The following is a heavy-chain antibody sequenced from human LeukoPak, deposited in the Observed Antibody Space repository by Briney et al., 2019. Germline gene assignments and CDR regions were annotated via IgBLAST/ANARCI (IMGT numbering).Heavy chain of an antibody. V-gene: IGHV3-9*03. CDR2: ISWNSGSI. Sequence: GRSLRLSCAASGFTFDDYAMHWVRQAPGKGLEWASGISWNSGSIGYADSVKGRFTISRDNAKNSLYLQMNSLRAEDMALYYCAKGRWGSYDSSGYYEHWGQGTLVTVSS. CDR3: AKGRWGSYDSSGYYEH. J-gene: IGHJ4*02. CDR1: GFTFDDYA. D-gene: IGHD3-22*01.